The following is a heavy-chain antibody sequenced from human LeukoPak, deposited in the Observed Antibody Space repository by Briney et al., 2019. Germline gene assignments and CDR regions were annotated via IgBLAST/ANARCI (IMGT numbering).Heavy chain of an antibody. J-gene: IGHJ5*02. D-gene: IGHD1-14*01. Sequence: SETLSLTCTVSGYSISSGHYWGWIRQPPGKGLEWIGNIDHSGSTYYNPSLKSRVTISVDTSKNQFSLKLSSVTAADTAVYYCARGDRTNWFDPWGQGTLVTVSS. CDR2: IDHSGST. CDR3: ARGDRTNWFDP. V-gene: IGHV4-38-2*02. CDR1: GYSISSGHY.